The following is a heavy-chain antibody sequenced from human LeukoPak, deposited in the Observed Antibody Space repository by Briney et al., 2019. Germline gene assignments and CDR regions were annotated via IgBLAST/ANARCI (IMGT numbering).Heavy chain of an antibody. Sequence: PGESLKISCKGSGYSFTSYWIGWVRQMPGKGLGWMGIIYPGVSDTRYSPSFQGQVTISADKSISTAYLQWSSLKASDTAMIYCARPYYDFWSGYSWNWFDPWGQGTLVTVSS. CDR2: IYPGVSDT. D-gene: IGHD3-3*01. V-gene: IGHV5-51*01. CDR1: GYSFTSYW. CDR3: ARPYYDFWSGYSWNWFDP. J-gene: IGHJ5*02.